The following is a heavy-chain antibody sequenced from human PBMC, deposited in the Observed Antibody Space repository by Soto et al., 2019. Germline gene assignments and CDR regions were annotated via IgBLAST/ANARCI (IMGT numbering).Heavy chain of an antibody. Sequence: QVQLVESGGGVVQPGRSLRLSCAASGFTFNTYGLHWVRQAPGKGLGWVALISYDGTDKYYEDSVKGRFTISRDNSKNTLFLQMNSLRADDTAVYYCARAYSAYELDYWGQGTLVTVSS. CDR1: GFTFNTYG. J-gene: IGHJ4*02. D-gene: IGHD5-12*01. CDR2: ISYDGTDK. CDR3: ARAYSAYELDY. V-gene: IGHV3-30*03.